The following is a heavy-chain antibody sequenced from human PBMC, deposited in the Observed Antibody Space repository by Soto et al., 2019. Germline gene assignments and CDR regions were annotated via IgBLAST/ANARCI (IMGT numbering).Heavy chain of an antibody. CDR3: ARGGGVVGSSSWWADYYYYGMDV. CDR2: IIPIFGTA. CDR1: GGTFSSYA. V-gene: IGHV1-69*13. Sequence: SVKVSCKASGGTFSSYAISWVRQAPGQGLEWMGGIIPIFGTANYAQKFQGRVTITADESTSTAYMELSSLRSEDTAVYYCARGGGVVGSSSWWADYYYYGMDVWGQGTTVTVSS. J-gene: IGHJ6*02. D-gene: IGHD6-13*01.